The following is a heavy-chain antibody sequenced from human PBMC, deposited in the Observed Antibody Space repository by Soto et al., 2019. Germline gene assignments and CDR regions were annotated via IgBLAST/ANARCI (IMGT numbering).Heavy chain of an antibody. J-gene: IGHJ4*02. V-gene: IGHV1-3*01. CDR2: INAGNGNT. Sequence: ASVKVSCKASGYTFTSYAMHWVRQAPGQRLEWMGWINAGNGNTKYSQKFQGRVTITRDTSASTAYMELRSLRSDDTAVYYCARDTRIFYDSSGYFDHWGQGTLVTVSS. D-gene: IGHD3-22*01. CDR3: ARDTRIFYDSSGYFDH. CDR1: GYTFTSYA.